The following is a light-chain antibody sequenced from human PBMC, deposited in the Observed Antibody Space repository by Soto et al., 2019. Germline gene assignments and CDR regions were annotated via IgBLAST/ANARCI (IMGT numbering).Light chain of an antibody. CDR3: CSYAGSSTWVV. Sequence: QSALTQPASVSGSPGQSITISCTGTSSDAGSYNLVSWYQQHPGKAPKLMIYEGSKRPSGVSNRFYGSKSGNTASLTISGLQAEDEADYYCCSYAGSSTWVVFGGGTKLTVL. CDR1: SSDAGSYNL. V-gene: IGLV2-23*01. CDR2: EGS. J-gene: IGLJ2*01.